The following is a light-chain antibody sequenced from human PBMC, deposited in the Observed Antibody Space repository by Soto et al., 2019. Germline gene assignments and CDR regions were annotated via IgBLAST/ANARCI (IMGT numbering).Light chain of an antibody. CDR2: EVS. V-gene: IGLV2-14*01. J-gene: IGLJ3*02. CDR1: SSDVGGYNY. CDR3: CSYVDTDTWV. Sequence: QSALTQPASVSGSPGQSITISCTGTSSDVGGYNYVSWYQQHPGKAPKLMIYEVSNRPSGVSNRFSGSKSGNTASLTISGSQAEDEADYYCCSYVDTDTWVFGAGTKVTVX.